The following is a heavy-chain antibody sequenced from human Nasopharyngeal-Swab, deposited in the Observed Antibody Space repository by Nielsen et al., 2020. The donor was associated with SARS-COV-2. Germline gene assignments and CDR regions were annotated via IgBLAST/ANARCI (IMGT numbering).Heavy chain of an antibody. Sequence: GESLKISCAASGFTFSSYAMSWVRQAPGKGLEWVSTISGSDGSAYYADSVKGRFTISRDNSRHTLCLQMNGLRAEDTAVYYCARIRTGAYFDYWGQGTLVTVSS. V-gene: IGHV3-23*01. J-gene: IGHJ4*02. D-gene: IGHD1-14*01. CDR3: ARIRTGAYFDY. CDR2: ISGSDGSA. CDR1: GFTFSSYA.